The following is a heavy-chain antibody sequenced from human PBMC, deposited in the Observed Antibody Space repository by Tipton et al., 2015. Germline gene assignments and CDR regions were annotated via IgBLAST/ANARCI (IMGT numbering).Heavy chain of an antibody. CDR2: ISQRDGT. J-gene: IGHJ6*02. Sequence: TLSLTCTVSGGSVSSGSYYWSWIRQPPGKGLEWIGYISQRDGTNYNPSLKSRVTISTDTSKNQFFLNLTSVTAADTAVYFCARDLEHGMDVWGQGTTVTVS. D-gene: IGHD5-24*01. CDR1: GGSVSSGSYY. CDR3: ARDLEHGMDV. V-gene: IGHV4-61*01.